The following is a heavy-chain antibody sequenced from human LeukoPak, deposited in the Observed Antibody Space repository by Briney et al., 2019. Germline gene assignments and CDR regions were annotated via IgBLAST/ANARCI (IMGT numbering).Heavy chain of an antibody. CDR1: GFTFSSYS. CDR2: ISGTSSII. D-gene: IGHD5-24*01. CDR3: ARGTWDGDRTFDI. Sequence: GGSLTLSCAASGFTFSSYSMNWVRQAPGQRLEWILYISGTSSIIYYSPSVKGRFTISRDNGKYSLYLQMSSLRDDDTAVYFCARGTWDGDRTFDIWGQGAMVTVSS. J-gene: IGHJ3*02. V-gene: IGHV3-48*02.